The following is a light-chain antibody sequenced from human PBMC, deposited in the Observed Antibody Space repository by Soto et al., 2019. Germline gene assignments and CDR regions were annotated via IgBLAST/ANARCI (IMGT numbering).Light chain of an antibody. CDR2: AAS. V-gene: IGKV3-15*01. CDR3: QEYSKWPLFT. J-gene: IGKJ3*01. CDR1: QSVSTN. Sequence: EIVVTQSPGILSVSPGDRATLSCRARQSVSTNLAWYQQKPGQAPTLLIYAASTRATGIPARFTGSGSGTDFTLTISSLQSEDFAVYYCQEYSKWPLFTFGPGTRVDIQ.